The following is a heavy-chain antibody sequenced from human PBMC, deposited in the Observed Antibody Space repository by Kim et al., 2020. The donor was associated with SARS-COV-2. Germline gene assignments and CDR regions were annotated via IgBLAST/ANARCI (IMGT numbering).Heavy chain of an antibody. V-gene: IGHV1-69*13. D-gene: IGHD3-16*02. J-gene: IGHJ4*02. CDR2: IIPIFGTA. Sequence: SVKVSCKASGGTFSSYAISWVRQAPGQGLEWMGGIIPIFGTANYAQKFQGRVTITADESTSTAYMELSSLRSEDTAVYYCAREWSYPPRYFDYWCQGTLVTVSS. CDR3: AREWSYPPRYFDY. CDR1: GGTFSSYA.